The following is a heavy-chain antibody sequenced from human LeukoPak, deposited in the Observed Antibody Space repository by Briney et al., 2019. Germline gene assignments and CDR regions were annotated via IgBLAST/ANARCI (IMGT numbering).Heavy chain of an antibody. CDR3: AKERQWLVLDY. D-gene: IGHD6-19*01. CDR1: GLSFSSYW. CDR2: INSDGSST. Sequence: GGSLRLSCAASGLSFSSYWMHWVRQAPGKGLVWVSRINSDGSSTIYADSVKGRFTISRDNAKNTVALQMNSLSAEDTAVYYYAKERQWLVLDYWGQGTLVTVSS. J-gene: IGHJ4*02. V-gene: IGHV3-74*01.